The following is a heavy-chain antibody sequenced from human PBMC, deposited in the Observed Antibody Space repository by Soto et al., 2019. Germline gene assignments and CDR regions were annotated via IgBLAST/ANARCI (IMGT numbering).Heavy chain of an antibody. Sequence: SETLSLTCTVSGGSMSSYYWTWIRQPAGKGLAWIGRVYSSGGTHYNPSLKSRVTISIDTSKNQFSLRLLSVTDADTAVYFCARGQRFPDWFDPWGQGTLVTVSS. D-gene: IGHD3-3*01. V-gene: IGHV4-4*07. J-gene: IGHJ5*02. CDR2: VYSSGGT. CDR3: ARGQRFPDWFDP. CDR1: GGSMSSYY.